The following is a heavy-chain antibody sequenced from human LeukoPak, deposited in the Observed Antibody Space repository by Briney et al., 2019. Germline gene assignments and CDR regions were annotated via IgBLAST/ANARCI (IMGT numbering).Heavy chain of an antibody. D-gene: IGHD5-18*01. J-gene: IGHJ6*03. Sequence: GGSLRLSCAASGFTFSSFEMNWVRQAPGKGLEWVSYISITGITTYYADSVKGRFTISRDNAKNSLYLQMNSLRAEDTAVYYCAKGGYSNGRYYYYYMDVWGEGTTVTVSS. CDR1: GFTFSSFE. V-gene: IGHV3-48*03. CDR2: ISITGITT. CDR3: AKGGYSNGRYYYYYMDV.